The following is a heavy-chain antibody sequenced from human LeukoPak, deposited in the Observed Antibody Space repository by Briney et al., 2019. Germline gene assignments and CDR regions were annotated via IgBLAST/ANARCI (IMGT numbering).Heavy chain of an antibody. CDR3: ARGMFGVAAHYYYALDV. CDR1: GFTFSSYS. Sequence: KSGGSLRLSCAASGFTFSSYSMNWVRQAPGKGLEWVSSISSSSSYIYYADSVKGRFTISRDNAKNSLYLQMNSLRAEDTAVYYCARGMFGVAAHYYYALDVWGQGTTVTVSS. CDR2: ISSSSSYI. V-gene: IGHV3-21*01. D-gene: IGHD3-3*01. J-gene: IGHJ6*02.